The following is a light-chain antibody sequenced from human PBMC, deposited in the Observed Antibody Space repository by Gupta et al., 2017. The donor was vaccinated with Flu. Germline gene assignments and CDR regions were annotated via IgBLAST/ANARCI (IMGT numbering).Light chain of an antibody. CDR2: EDN. V-gene: IGLV6-57*03. J-gene: IGLJ3*02. Sequence: NFMLTQPHSVSDASGKTVTSSCTRSSGSIASNYVQWYQQRPGSAPTTVIYEDNQRPSGVPDRFSGSIDSSSNSASLTISGLKTEDEADYYCQSYDSSNWVFGGGTKLTVL. CDR3: QSYDSSNWV. CDR1: SGSIASNY.